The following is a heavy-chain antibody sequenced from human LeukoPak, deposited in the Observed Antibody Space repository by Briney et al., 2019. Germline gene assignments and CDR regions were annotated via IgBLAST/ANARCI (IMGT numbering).Heavy chain of an antibody. V-gene: IGHV1-8*01. D-gene: IGHD2-2*01. CDR3: ARSGPEYQLLFYYYYYGMDV. Sequence: ASVKVSCKASGYTFTSYDINWVRQATGQGLEWMGWMNPNSGNTGYAQKFQGRVTMTRNTSISTAYMELSSLRSEDTAVYYCARSGPEYQLLFYYYYYGMDVWDQATKVNV. CDR1: GYTFTSYD. J-gene: IGHJ6*02. CDR2: MNPNSGNT.